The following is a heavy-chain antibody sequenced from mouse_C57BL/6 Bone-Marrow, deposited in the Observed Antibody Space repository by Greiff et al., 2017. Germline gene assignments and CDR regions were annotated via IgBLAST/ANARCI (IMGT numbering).Heavy chain of an antibody. CDR3: ARGGDPAWFAY. CDR1: GYTFTSYW. CDR2: IHPNSGST. J-gene: IGHJ3*01. Sequence: QVQLQQPGAELVKPGASVKLSCKASGYTFTSYWMHWVKQRPGQGLEWIGMIHPNSGSTNYNEKFKSKATLTVEKSSSTAYMQLSSLTSEDSAVYYCARGGDPAWFAYWGQGTLVTVSA. V-gene: IGHV1-64*01.